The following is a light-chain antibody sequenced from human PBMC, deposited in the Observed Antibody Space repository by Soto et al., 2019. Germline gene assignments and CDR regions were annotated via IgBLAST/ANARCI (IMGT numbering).Light chain of an antibody. V-gene: IGKV2D-26*02. J-gene: IGKJ1*01. Sequence: EIVMTQTPLSLSITPGEQASMSCRSSQSLLHSDGYTYLYWFLQKARPVNRFSGAPDRFSGSGSGTDFTLKISRVEAEDVGVYYCMQDAQDPGTFGQGTKVEIK. CDR3: MQDAQDPGT. CDR1: QSLLHSDGYTY.